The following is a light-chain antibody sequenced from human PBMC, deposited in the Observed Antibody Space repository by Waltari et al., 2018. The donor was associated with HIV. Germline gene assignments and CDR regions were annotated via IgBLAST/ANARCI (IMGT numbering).Light chain of an antibody. CDR2: EVT. J-gene: IGLJ2*01. CDR3: SSFAGTHKL. CDR1: KSDISDYNY. Sequence: QSALTQSPSASGSPGQSVNIPCSGAKSDISDYNYVSWYQQHSDRPPKLIIFEVTKRPSGVPDRFSGSKSGNTASIFVSGLQPEDEATYFCSSFAGTHKLFGGGTKLTVL. V-gene: IGLV2-8*01.